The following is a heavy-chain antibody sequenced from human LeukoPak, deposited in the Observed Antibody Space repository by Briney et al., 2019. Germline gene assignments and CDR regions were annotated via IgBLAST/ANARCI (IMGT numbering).Heavy chain of an antibody. CDR2: ISYDGSNK. CDR3: ARPIIAAAETGDY. Sequence: GGSLRLSCAASGFTFSSYDMHWVRQAPGKGLEWVAVISYDGSNKYYADSVKGRFTISRDNSKNTLYLQMNSLRAEDTAVYYCARPIIAAAETGDYWGQGTLVTVSS. D-gene: IGHD6-13*01. CDR1: GFTFSSYD. V-gene: IGHV3-30*04. J-gene: IGHJ4*02.